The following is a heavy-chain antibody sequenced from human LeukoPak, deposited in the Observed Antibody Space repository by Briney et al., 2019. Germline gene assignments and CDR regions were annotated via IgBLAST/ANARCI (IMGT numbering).Heavy chain of an antibody. Sequence: GGSLRLSCAASGFIVSSNYMSWVRQAPGKGLEWVSVIYRGGRKYYADSVKGRFTISRDDSKITLYLQMNSLRAEDTAVYYCASGNSGSHYVGYYYGMDVWGQGTTVTVSS. CDR3: ASGNSGSHYVGYYYGMDV. CDR2: IYRGGRK. CDR1: GFIVSSNY. J-gene: IGHJ6*02. V-gene: IGHV3-53*01. D-gene: IGHD1-26*01.